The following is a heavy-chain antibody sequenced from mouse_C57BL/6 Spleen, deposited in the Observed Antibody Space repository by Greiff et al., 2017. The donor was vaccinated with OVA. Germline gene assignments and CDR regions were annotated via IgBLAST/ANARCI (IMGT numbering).Heavy chain of an antibody. Sequence: EVQLQQSGPELVKPGASVKISCKASGYTFTDYYMNWVKQSHGKSLEWIGDINPNNGGTSYNQKFKGKATLTVDKSSSTAYMELRSLTSEDSAVYYCANNWDIAMDYWGQGTSVTVSS. CDR1: GYTFTDYY. D-gene: IGHD4-1*01. V-gene: IGHV1-26*01. J-gene: IGHJ4*01. CDR2: INPNNGGT. CDR3: ANNWDIAMDY.